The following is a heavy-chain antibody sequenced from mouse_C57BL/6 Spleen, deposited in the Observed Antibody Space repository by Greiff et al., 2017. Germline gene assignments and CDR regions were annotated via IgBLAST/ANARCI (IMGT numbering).Heavy chain of an antibody. CDR2: IYPGDGDT. V-gene: IGHV1-80*01. CDR3: ARPQLGPLDY. D-gene: IGHD4-1*02. J-gene: IGHJ2*01. Sequence: QVQLKESGAELVKPGASVKISCKASGYAFSSYWMNWVKQRPGKGLEWIGQIYPGDGDTNYNGKFKGKATLTAHKSSSTAYMQLSSLTSEDSAVYFCARPQLGPLDYWGQGTTLTVSS. CDR1: GYAFSSYW.